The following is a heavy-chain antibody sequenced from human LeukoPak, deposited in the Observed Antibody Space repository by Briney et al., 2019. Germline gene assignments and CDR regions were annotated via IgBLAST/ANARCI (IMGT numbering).Heavy chain of an antibody. J-gene: IGHJ4*02. Sequence: ASVKLSCKASGYTFTSYAMHWVRQAPGQRLEWMGWINSGNGNTKYSQKLQGRVTITRDTSASTAYMELSSLRSEDTAVYYCARGRFGPLITMVRGVFDYWGQGTLVTVSS. D-gene: IGHD3-10*01. CDR1: GYTFTSYA. CDR2: INSGNGNT. CDR3: ARGRFGPLITMVRGVFDY. V-gene: IGHV1-3*01.